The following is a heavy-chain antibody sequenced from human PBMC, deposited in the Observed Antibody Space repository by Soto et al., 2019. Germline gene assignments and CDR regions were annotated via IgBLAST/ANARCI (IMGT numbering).Heavy chain of an antibody. Sequence: QVQLVQSGAEVRKPGASVKVSCKASGYTFSSYGISWVRQAPGQGLEWMGWISAYNGNTNYAQKLQGRVTMTTDTSTSPANMELRSLRSDDTAVYYCARDVGYSSTGDYWGQGTLVTVSS. CDR2: ISAYNGNT. D-gene: IGHD2-2*03. CDR3: ARDVGYSSTGDY. V-gene: IGHV1-18*01. CDR1: GYTFSSYG. J-gene: IGHJ4*02.